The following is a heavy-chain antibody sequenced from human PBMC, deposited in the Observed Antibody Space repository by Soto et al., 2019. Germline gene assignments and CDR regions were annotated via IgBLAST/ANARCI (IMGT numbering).Heavy chain of an antibody. CDR3: ARDKGWGDILTGYLYYYGMDV. Sequence: VKVSCKASGYTFTSYGISWVRQAPGQGLEWMGWISAYNGNTNYAQKLQGRVTMTTDTSTSTAYMELRSLRSDDTAVYYCARDKGWGDILTGYLYYYGMDVWGQGTTVTVSS. J-gene: IGHJ6*02. CDR2: ISAYNGNT. V-gene: IGHV1-18*01. CDR1: GYTFTSYG. D-gene: IGHD3-9*01.